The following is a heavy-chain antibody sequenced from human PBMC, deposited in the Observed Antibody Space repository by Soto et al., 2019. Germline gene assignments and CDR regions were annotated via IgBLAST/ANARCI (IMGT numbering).Heavy chain of an antibody. D-gene: IGHD1-26*01. CDR3: AREGAGEEGFLMDAFDI. V-gene: IGHV3-33*01. J-gene: IGHJ3*02. Sequence: QVQLVESGGGVVQPGRSLRLSCAASGFTFSSYGMHWVRKAPGKGLEWVAVIWYDGSNKYYADSVKGRFTISRDKSKNTLYLQMNSLRAVDTAVYYCAREGAGEEGFLMDAFDIWGQGTMVTVSS. CDR1: GFTFSSYG. CDR2: IWYDGSNK.